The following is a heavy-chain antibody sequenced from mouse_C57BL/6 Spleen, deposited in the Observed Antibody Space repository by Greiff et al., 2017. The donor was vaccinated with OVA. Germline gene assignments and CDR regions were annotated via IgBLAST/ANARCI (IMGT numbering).Heavy chain of an antibody. CDR1: GFNIKDYY. CDR3: ASYDYDGDYYYAMDY. J-gene: IGHJ4*01. D-gene: IGHD2-4*01. CDR2: IDPEDGET. V-gene: IGHV14-2*01. Sequence: EVKVVESGAELVKPGASVKLSCTASGFNIKDYYMHWVKQRTEQGLEWIGRIDPEDGETKYAPKFQGKATITADTSSNTAYLQLSSLTSEDTAVYYCASYDYDGDYYYAMDYWGQGTSVTVSS.